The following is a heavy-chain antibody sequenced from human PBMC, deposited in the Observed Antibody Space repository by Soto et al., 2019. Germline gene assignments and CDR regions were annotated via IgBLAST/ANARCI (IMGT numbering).Heavy chain of an antibody. CDR2: IYHTGSP. CDR3: AGGVVVIPRGFDP. J-gene: IGHJ5*02. V-gene: IGHV4-39*07. Sequence: SETLSLTCTFSGFSVSSNIYYWGWIRQPPGKDLEWIGSIYHTGSPYYNPSLKSRVTVSADRSKNQFSLKLSSVTAADTAVYYCAGGVVVIPRGFDPWGRGTLVTVSS. CDR1: GFSVSSNIYY. D-gene: IGHD3-22*01.